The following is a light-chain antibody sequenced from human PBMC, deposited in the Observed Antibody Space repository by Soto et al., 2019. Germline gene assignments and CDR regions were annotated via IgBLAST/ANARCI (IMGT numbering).Light chain of an antibody. CDR1: RRDGGGYNY. CDR2: EVT. CDR3: SSYTISNTLQFV. V-gene: IGLV2-14*01. J-gene: IGLJ1*01. Sequence: QALLTQPASACGSLGHVLAISCTGTRRDGGGYNYVSWYQQYPGKSPKLLIYEVTHRPSGVSNRFSGSKSGNTASLTISGLQAEDEADYYCSSYTISNTLQFVFGTGTKVTAL.